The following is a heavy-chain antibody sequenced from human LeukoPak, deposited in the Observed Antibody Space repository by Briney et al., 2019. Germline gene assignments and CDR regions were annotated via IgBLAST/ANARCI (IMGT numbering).Heavy chain of an antibody. D-gene: IGHD3-3*01. CDR1: GFTFSSYA. CDR3: PKDGCGIFGVVHAFVY. CDR2: ISGSGGST. Sequence: PGGSLRLSCAASGFTFSSYAMSWVRQAPGKGLEWVSAISGSGGSTYYADSVKGRFTISRDNSKNTLYLQMNSLRAEDTAVYYCPKDGCGIFGVVHAFVYWGQGTLVTVSS. V-gene: IGHV3-23*01. J-gene: IGHJ4*02.